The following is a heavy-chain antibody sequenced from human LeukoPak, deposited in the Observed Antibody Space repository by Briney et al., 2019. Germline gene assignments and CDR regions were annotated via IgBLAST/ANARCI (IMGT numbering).Heavy chain of an antibody. D-gene: IGHD3-22*01. V-gene: IGHV1-18*01. CDR2: ISAYNGNT. Sequence: ASVKVSCKASGYTFTSYGISWVRQAPGQGLEWMGWISAYNGNTNYAQKLQGRVTITADKSTSTAYMELSSLRSEDTAVYYCARTYYYDSSGYGPLVNWFDPWGQGTLVTVSS. CDR3: ARTYYYDSSGYGPLVNWFDP. J-gene: IGHJ5*02. CDR1: GYTFTSYG.